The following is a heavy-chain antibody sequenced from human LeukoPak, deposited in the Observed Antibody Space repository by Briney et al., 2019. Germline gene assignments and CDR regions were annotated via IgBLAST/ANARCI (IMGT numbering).Heavy chain of an antibody. CDR1: GYTFTSYD. CDR3: ARSGDYDFWSGYYTGYYYYGMDV. J-gene: IGHJ6*02. D-gene: IGHD3-3*01. Sequence: GASVKVSCKASGYTFTSYDINWVRQATGQGLEWMGWMNPNSGNTGYAQKFQGRATMTRNTSISTAYMELSSLRSEDTAVYYCARSGDYDFWSGYYTGYYYYGMDVWGQGTTVTVSS. V-gene: IGHV1-8*01. CDR2: MNPNSGNT.